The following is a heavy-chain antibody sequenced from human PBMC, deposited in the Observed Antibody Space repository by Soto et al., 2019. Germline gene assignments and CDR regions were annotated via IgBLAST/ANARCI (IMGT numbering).Heavy chain of an antibody. Sequence: QFQLLQSGAEVKKPGASVTVSCKTSGYTFSNYGINWVRQAPGQGLEWMGWISGYNGNTNYAQTVQGRVTMTTDTSTGTVYMELRSLKSDDTAIYYCSRFIMVGGWFDPNYYHGMDVWGQGTTVTVSS. CDR2: ISGYNGNT. CDR1: GYTFSNYG. J-gene: IGHJ6*02. V-gene: IGHV1-18*01. CDR3: SRFIMVGGWFDPNYYHGMDV. D-gene: IGHD6-19*01.